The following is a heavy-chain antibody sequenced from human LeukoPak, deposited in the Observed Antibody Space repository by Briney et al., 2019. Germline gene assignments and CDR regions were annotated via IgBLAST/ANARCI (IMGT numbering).Heavy chain of an antibody. CDR3: ARRGARWGDAFDI. J-gene: IGHJ3*02. CDR2: IYPGDSDT. D-gene: IGHD4-23*01. Sequence: GESLKISCKGSGYIFTSYWIGWVRQMPGKGLEWMGIIYPGDSDTRYSPSFQGQVTISADKSISTAYLQWSSLKASDTAMYYRARRGARWGDAFDIWGQGTMVTVSS. CDR1: GYIFTSYW. V-gene: IGHV5-51*01.